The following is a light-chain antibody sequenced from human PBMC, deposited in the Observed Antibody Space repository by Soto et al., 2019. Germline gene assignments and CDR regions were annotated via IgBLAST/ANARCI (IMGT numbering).Light chain of an antibody. V-gene: IGKV3-20*01. CDR1: QSVSSSY. J-gene: IGKJ1*01. Sequence: EIVLTQSPGTLSLSPGERATLSCRASQSVSSSYLAWYQQKPGQAPRLLSYGASSRATGIPDRFSGSGSGTDFPLTISRLEHEDFAVYYCQQYCSSPTWTFGQGTKVDIK. CDR3: QQYCSSPTWT. CDR2: GAS.